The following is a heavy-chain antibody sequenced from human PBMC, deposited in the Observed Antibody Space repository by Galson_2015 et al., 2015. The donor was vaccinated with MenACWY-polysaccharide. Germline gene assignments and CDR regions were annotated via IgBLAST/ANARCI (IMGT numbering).Heavy chain of an antibody. Sequence: SLRLSCAASGFAFSSHAMGWVRRAPEKGLEWVSSITGDGSTSFYADSVRGRFTLSTDNSQNTLFLQMNNLRVEDTAIYFCARESNWAYDSWGTGTLVTVSS. D-gene: IGHD3-16*01. V-gene: IGHV3-23*01. CDR2: ITGDGSTS. CDR3: ARESNWAYDS. J-gene: IGHJ4*02. CDR1: GFAFSSHA.